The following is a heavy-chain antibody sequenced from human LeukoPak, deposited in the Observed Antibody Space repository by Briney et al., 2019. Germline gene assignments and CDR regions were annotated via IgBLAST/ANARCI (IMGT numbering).Heavy chain of an antibody. CDR2: INHSGST. CDR1: GGSFSGYY. Sequence: PSETLSLTCAVYGGSFSGYYWSWIRQPPGKGLEWIGEINHSGSTNYNPSLKSRVTMSVDTSKNQFSLKLSSVTAADTAVYYCARLNSMVSVWGQGTLVTVSS. D-gene: IGHD3-10*01. J-gene: IGHJ4*02. V-gene: IGHV4-34*01. CDR3: ARLNSMVSV.